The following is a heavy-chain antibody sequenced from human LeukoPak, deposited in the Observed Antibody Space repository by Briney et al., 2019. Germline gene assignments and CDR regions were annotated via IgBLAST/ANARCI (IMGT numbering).Heavy chain of an antibody. V-gene: IGHV1-2*02. CDR2: INPNSGGT. CDR1: GYTFTGYY. CDR3: ARASYSGSYLVDY. J-gene: IGHJ4*02. Sequence: ASVKVSCKAPGYTFTGYYMHWVRQAPGHGLEWMGWINPNSGGTNYAQKFQGRVTMTRDTSISTAYMELSRLRSDDTAVYYCARASYSGSYLVDYWGQGTLVTVSS. D-gene: IGHD1-26*01.